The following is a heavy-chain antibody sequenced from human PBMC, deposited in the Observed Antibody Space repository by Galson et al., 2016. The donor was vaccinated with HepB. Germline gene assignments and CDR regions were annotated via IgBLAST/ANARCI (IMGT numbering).Heavy chain of an antibody. CDR2: INHNGDT. CDR3: ARNFVGRGALYWYFDL. Sequence: TLSLTCAVSGASLSEYYWSWLRQSPGKGLEWIGEINHNGDTNYNPALKGRVTISVDTSKNQFSLRLRSVTAADTAVFYAARNFVGRGALYWYFDLWGRGTLVTVSS. V-gene: IGHV4-34*01. CDR1: GASLSEYY. D-gene: IGHD5-24*01. J-gene: IGHJ2*01.